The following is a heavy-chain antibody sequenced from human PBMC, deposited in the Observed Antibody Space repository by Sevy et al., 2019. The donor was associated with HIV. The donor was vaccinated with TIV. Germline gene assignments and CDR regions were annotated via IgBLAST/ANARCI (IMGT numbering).Heavy chain of an antibody. CDR2: ISGSGGST. V-gene: IGHV3-23*01. CDR3: AKWYLGLNYFDY. D-gene: IGHD6-13*01. J-gene: IGHJ4*02. CDR1: GFTFSSYA. Sequence: GESLKISCAASGFTFSSYAMSWVRQAPGKGLEWVSAISGSGGSTYYAVSVKGRFTISRDNSKNTLYLQMNSLRAEDTAVYYCAKWYLGLNYFDYWGQGTLVTVSS.